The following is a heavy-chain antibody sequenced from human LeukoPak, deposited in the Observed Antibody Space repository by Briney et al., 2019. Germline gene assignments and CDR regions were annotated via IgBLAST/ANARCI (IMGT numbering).Heavy chain of an antibody. V-gene: IGHV1-46*01. D-gene: IGHD6-25*01. CDR3: ARDVPGYNWFDP. J-gene: IGHJ5*02. CDR2: INPSGGST. Sequence: ASVKVSCKASGYTFTSYYMHWVRQAPGQGLEWMGIINPSGGSTSYAQKFQGIVTMTRDTSTSTVYMELSSLRSEDTAVYYCARDVPGYNWFDPWGQGTLVTVSS. CDR1: GYTFTSYY.